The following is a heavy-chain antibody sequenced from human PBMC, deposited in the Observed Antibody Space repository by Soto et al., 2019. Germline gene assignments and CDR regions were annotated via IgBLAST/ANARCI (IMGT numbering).Heavy chain of an antibody. V-gene: IGHV1-18*01. CDR2: ISTYNGKT. J-gene: IGHJ4*02. Sequence: QVQLVQSGAEVKKPGASVKVSCKASGYTFTNYGISWVRQAPGQGLEWMGWISTYNGKTNYAQKLQGRVTVTTDTATSTAYMELRSRRSDDTAVYYCARWGSQQFPYYFDHWGQGTRVTVSS. CDR1: GYTFTNYG. D-gene: IGHD2-21*01. CDR3: ARWGSQQFPYYFDH.